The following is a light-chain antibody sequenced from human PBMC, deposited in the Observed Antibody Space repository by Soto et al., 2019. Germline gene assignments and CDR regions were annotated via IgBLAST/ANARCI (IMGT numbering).Light chain of an antibody. Sequence: ETVMTQSPATLSVSPGERATLSCRASQSVRDNLAWYQQKPGQPPRLLIYGASTRATGIPARFSGSGSGTEFTLTINSLQSEDFAVYYCQQYNNWPRTFGQGTKVDIK. V-gene: IGKV3-15*01. CDR3: QQYNNWPRT. CDR1: QSVRDN. CDR2: GAS. J-gene: IGKJ1*01.